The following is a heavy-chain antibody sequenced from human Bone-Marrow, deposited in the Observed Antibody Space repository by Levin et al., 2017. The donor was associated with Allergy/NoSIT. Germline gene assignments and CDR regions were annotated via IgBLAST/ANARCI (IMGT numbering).Heavy chain of an antibody. V-gene: IGHV4-30-2*01. CDR2: IYQSGTI. CDR3: ATSYYDVLTTYYDAFDI. D-gene: IGHD3-9*01. CDR1: GGSINSGVYS. Sequence: SQTLSLTCSVSGGSINSGVYSWSWIRQPPGRGLEWMGYIYQSGTIYYNPSLRSRVTISVDRSKNQFSLKLSSVTAADTAVYYCATSYYDVLTTYYDAFDIWGQGTMVTVSS. J-gene: IGHJ3*02.